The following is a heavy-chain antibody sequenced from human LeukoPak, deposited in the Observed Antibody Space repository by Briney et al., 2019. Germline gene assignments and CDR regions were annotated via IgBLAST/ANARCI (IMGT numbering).Heavy chain of an antibody. CDR1: GYTFTGYY. V-gene: IGHV1-2*02. CDR3: ARARDFWSGYSYTY. CDR2: INPNSGGT. D-gene: IGHD3-3*01. J-gene: IGHJ4*02. Sequence: ASVKVSCKASGYTFTGYYMHWVRQAPGQGLEWMGWINPNSGGTNYAQKFQGRVTMTRDTSISTAYMELSRLRPDDTAVYYCARARDFWSGYSYTYWGQGTLVTVSS.